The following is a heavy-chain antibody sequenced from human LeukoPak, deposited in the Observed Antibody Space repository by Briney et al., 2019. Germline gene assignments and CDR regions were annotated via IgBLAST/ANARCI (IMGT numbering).Heavy chain of an antibody. CDR2: IYHSGST. D-gene: IGHD6-13*01. Sequence: SETLSLTCTVSGDSISSTNYYWGWIRQPPGKGLEWIGSIYHSGSTYYNPSLKSRVTISVDTSKNQFSLKLSSVTAADTAVYYCARADYSSTWSHDYYYMDVWGKGTTVTVSS. CDR3: ARADYSSTWSHDYYYMDV. V-gene: IGHV4-39*07. CDR1: GDSISSTNYY. J-gene: IGHJ6*03.